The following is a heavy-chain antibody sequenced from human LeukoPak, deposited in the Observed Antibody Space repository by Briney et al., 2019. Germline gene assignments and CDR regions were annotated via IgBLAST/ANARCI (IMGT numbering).Heavy chain of an antibody. CDR2: ISYDGTNK. J-gene: IGHJ6*03. CDR3: AREVVSSSWIPGYYYYYMDV. D-gene: IGHD6-13*01. CDR1: GFTFSSYA. V-gene: IGHV3-30-3*01. Sequence: GRSLRLSCAASGFTFSSYAMHWVRQAPGKGLEWVTIISYDGTNKYYADSVKGRFTISRDNSKNTLYLQMNSLRAEDTAVYYCAREVVSSSWIPGYYYYYMDVWGKGTTVTVSS.